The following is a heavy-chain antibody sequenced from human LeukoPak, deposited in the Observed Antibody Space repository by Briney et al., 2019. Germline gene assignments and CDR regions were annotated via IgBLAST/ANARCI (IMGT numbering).Heavy chain of an antibody. Sequence: PGGSLRLSCAASGFTFSSYWMHWVRQAPGKGRVWVSRINSDGSSKSNEDPVKGRFITSTADDQNTHSLQMNSLRTEDTAANYCARGYYISSGYCPHPFDYWGQGTLVTVSS. J-gene: IGHJ4*02. CDR1: GFTFSSYW. D-gene: IGHD3-22*01. CDR3: ARGYYISSGYCPHPFDY. CDR2: INSDGSSK. V-gene: IGHV3-74*01.